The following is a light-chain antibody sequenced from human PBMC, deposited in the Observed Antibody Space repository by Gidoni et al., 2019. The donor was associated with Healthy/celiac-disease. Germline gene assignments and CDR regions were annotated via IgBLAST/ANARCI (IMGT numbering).Light chain of an antibody. Sequence: QSALTQPASVSGSPGQSITISCTGTSSDVGVYNYVSWYQQHPGKAPNLMIYEVSNQPSGVSNRFSSSKSGNTASLTISGLQAEDEADYYCSSYTSSSTASFGTGTKVTVL. J-gene: IGLJ1*01. V-gene: IGLV2-14*01. CDR2: EVS. CDR3: SSYTSSSTAS. CDR1: SSDVGVYNY.